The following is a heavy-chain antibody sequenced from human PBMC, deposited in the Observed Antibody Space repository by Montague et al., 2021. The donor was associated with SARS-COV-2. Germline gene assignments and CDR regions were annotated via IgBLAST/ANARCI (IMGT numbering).Heavy chain of an antibody. V-gene: IGHV4-34*01. CDR3: ARGPHSLRYRYNWFDP. Sequence: SEILSLTCAVYGGSFSGYYWSWIRQPPGKGLEWIGEINHSGSTNYNPSLKSRVTISVDTSKNQFSLKLSSVTAADTAVYYCARGPHSLRYRYNWFDPWGQGTLVTVSS. D-gene: IGHD3-16*02. J-gene: IGHJ5*02. CDR1: GGSFSGYY. CDR2: INHSGST.